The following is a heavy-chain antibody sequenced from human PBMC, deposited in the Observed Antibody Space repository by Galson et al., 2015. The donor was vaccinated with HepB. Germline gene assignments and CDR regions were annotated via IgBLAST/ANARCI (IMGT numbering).Heavy chain of an antibody. CDR3: ARSKGRCSSPSCIDRLFDI. V-gene: IGHV1-69*02. Sequence: SVKVSCKASGGTFSSYTISWVRQAPGQGPEWMGRIIPIFGIANYAQKFQGRVTITADKSTSTAYMEMSSLRSEDTAVYCCARSKGRCSSPSCIDRLFDIWGQGTMVTVAS. CDR1: GGTFSSYT. J-gene: IGHJ3*02. D-gene: IGHD2-2*01. CDR2: IIPIFGIA.